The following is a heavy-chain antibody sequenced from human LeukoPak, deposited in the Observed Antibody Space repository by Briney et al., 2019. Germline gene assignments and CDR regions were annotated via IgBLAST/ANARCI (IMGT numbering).Heavy chain of an antibody. J-gene: IGHJ3*02. CDR3: ARYPAYGPSDAFDI. CDR2: IKQDGSEK. D-gene: IGHD3-10*01. CDR1: GFTFSSYS. V-gene: IGHV3-7*01. Sequence: GGSLRLSCAASGFTFSSYSMNWVRQAPGKGLEWVANIKQDGSEKYYADSVKGRFTISRDNAKNSLYLQMNSLRAEDTAVYYCARYPAYGPSDAFDIWGQGTMVTVSS.